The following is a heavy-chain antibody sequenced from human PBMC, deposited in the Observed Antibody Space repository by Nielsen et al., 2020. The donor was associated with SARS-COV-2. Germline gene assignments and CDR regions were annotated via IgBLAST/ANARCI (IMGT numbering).Heavy chain of an antibody. D-gene: IGHD3-22*01. CDR3: ASYSTRTGYYYDSSGYYYG. J-gene: IGHJ4*02. CDR2: IYPGDSDT. Sequence: GESLKISCKGSGYNFTSYWIGWVRQMPGKGLEWMGIIYPGDSDTRYSPSFQGQVTISADKSISTAYLQWSSLKASDTAMYYCASYSTRTGYYYDSSGYYYGWGQGTLVTVSS. V-gene: IGHV5-51*01. CDR1: GYNFTSYW.